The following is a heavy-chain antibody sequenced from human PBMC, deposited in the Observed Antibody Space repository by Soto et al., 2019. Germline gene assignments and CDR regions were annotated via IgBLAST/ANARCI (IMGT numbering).Heavy chain of an antibody. D-gene: IGHD3-22*01. CDR2: ISYDGSNK. V-gene: IGHV3-30*18. Sequence: QVQLVESGGGVVQPGRSPRLSCAASGFTFSSYGMHWVRQAPGKGLEWVAVISYDGSNKYYADSVKGRFTISRDNSKNTLYLQMNSLRAEDTAVYYCAKDHTDYYDSSGYPDYWGQGTLVTVSS. CDR3: AKDHTDYYDSSGYPDY. J-gene: IGHJ4*02. CDR1: GFTFSSYG.